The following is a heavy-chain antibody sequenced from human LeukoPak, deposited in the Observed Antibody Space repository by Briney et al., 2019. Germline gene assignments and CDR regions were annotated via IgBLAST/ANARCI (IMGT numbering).Heavy chain of an antibody. Sequence: ASVKVSCKASGYTFTGYYMHWVRQAPGQGLEWMGWINPNSGGTNYAQKFQGRVTMTRDTSISTAYMELSRLRSDDTAVYYCARSRPNRNHRWFDPWGQGTLVTVSS. CDR3: ARSRPNRNHRWFDP. CDR1: GYTFTGYY. CDR2: INPNSGGT. D-gene: IGHD1-1*01. J-gene: IGHJ5*02. V-gene: IGHV1-2*02.